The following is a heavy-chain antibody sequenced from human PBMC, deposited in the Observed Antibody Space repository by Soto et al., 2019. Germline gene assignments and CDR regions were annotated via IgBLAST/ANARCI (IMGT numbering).Heavy chain of an antibody. V-gene: IGHV4-59*01. D-gene: IGHD6-13*01. CDR3: ARSAESRSWSPLPFWFFNR. J-gene: IGHJ2*01. CDR2: VYYTGNT. Sequence: SETLSLTCTISGDSTGDYFCNWLRQPPGKGLEWIGYVYYTGNTNYNPSLKSRVTMPVDMSKTQCSLRLRSVPASATAVYYCARSAESRSWSPLPFWFFNRWGRGPLV. CDR1: GDSTGDYF.